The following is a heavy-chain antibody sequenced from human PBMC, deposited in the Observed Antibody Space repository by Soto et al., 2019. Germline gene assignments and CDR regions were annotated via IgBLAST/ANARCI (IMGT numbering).Heavy chain of an antibody. Sequence: QVQLVESGGGVVQPGRSLRLSCAASGFTFSSYAMHWVRQAPGKGLEWVAVISYDGSNKYYADSAKGRFTISRDNSKNTLYLQINSLRAEDTAVYYCARYIVVVTATYAFDIWGQGTMVTVSS. V-gene: IGHV3-30-3*01. CDR2: ISYDGSNK. CDR3: ARYIVVVTATYAFDI. CDR1: GFTFSSYA. D-gene: IGHD2-21*02. J-gene: IGHJ3*02.